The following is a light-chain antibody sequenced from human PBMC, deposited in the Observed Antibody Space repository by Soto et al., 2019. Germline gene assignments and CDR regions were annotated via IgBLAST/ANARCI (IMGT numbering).Light chain of an antibody. CDR2: EDN. Sequence: QAASVSGSPGQSIAISCTGTSSAIGSYNLVSWYQQYSGKAPKLIIFEDNRRPLRVSNRFSGSRSGNTASLTISGLQADDEADYYCCSYAGPSTWVFGGGTKLTVL. CDR1: SSAIGSYNL. V-gene: IGLV2-23*01. J-gene: IGLJ3*02. CDR3: CSYAGPSTWV.